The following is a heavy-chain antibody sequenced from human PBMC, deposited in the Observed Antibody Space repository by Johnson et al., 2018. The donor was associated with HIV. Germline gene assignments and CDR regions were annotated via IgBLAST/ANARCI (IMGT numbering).Heavy chain of an antibody. CDR2: FSWNSGSI. J-gene: IGHJ3*01. V-gene: IGHV3-9*01. CDR3: AKDVGISSWWRAFDV. CDR1: GFPFDDYA. D-gene: IGHD2-15*01. Sequence: VESGGGLVQPGRSLRLSCAASGFPFDDYAMHWVRPAPGKGLEWVSGFSWNSGSIGYADSVKGRFTISRDNAKNSRYLQMNSLRAEDTALYYGAKDVGISSWWRAFDVWGQGTMVTVSS.